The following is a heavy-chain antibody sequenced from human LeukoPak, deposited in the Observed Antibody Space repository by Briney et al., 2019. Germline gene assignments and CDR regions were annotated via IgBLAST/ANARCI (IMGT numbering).Heavy chain of an antibody. CDR2: IRSKANSYAT. V-gene: IGHV3-73*01. Sequence: GGSLRLSCSASGFTFSGSAMHWVRQASGKGLEWVGRIRSKANSYATAYAASVKGRFTISRDDSKNTAYLQMNSLKTEDTAVYYCTRPPKYCSGGSCYSDWGQGTLVTVSS. CDR1: GFTFSGSA. D-gene: IGHD2-15*01. CDR3: TRPPKYCSGGSCYSD. J-gene: IGHJ4*02.